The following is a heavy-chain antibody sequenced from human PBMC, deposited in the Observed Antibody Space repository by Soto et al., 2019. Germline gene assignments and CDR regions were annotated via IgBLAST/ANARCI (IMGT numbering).Heavy chain of an antibody. CDR1: GFTFSDYY. CDR3: ARDCSGGSCYSSHFN. CDR2: ISSSGSTI. J-gene: IGHJ4*02. D-gene: IGHD2-15*01. Sequence: GGSLRLSCAASGFTFSDYYMSWIRQAPGKGLEWVSYISSSGSTIYYADSVKGRFTISRDNAKNSLYLQMNSLRAEDTAVYYCARDCSGGSCYSSHFNWGQGTLVTVSS. V-gene: IGHV3-11*01.